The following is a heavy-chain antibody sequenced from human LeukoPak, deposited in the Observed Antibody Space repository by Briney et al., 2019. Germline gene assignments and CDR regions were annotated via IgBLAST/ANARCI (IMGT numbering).Heavy chain of an antibody. Sequence: GGSLRLSCAASGFTFDDYGMRWVRQAPGKGLEWVSGINWNGGSTGYADSVKGRFTISRDNAKNSLYLQMNSLRAEDTALYYCARAGMVAAAYHYYYYMDVWGKGTTVTVSS. J-gene: IGHJ6*03. CDR3: ARAGMVAAAYHYYYYMDV. CDR2: INWNGGST. CDR1: GFTFDDYG. V-gene: IGHV3-20*04. D-gene: IGHD2-15*01.